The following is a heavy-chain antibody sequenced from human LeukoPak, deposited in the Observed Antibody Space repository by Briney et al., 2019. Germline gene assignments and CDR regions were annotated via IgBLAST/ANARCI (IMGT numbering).Heavy chain of an antibody. D-gene: IGHD4-11*01. V-gene: IGHV3-33*05. CDR2: ISYDGSNK. CDR3: ARKQLPLYYFYYGMDV. CDR1: GFTFSSYG. J-gene: IGHJ6*04. Sequence: GGSLRLSCEASGFTFSSYGMHWDRQAPGRGLEWVALISYDGSNKNYADSVKGRFIISRDDSKNTLYLQMSSLRAEDTAVYYCARKQLPLYYFYYGMDVWGRGTTVTVSS.